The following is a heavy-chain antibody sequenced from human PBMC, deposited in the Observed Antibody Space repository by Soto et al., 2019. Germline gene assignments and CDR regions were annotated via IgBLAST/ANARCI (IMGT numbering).Heavy chain of an antibody. CDR1: GGSISSGGYY. CDR2: IYYSGST. CDR3: ARSGDYYYYGMDV. Sequence: QVQLQESGPGLVKPSQTLSLTCTVSGGSISSGGYYWSWIRQHPGKGLEWIGYIYYSGSTYYNPSLKSRVTIAVDTSKNQVAPKMSSVTAADTAVYYCARSGDYYYYGMDVWGQGTTVTVSS. V-gene: IGHV4-31*03. J-gene: IGHJ6*02. D-gene: IGHD3-10*01.